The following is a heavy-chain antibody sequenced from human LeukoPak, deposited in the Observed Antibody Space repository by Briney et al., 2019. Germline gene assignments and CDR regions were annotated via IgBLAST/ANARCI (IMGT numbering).Heavy chain of an antibody. J-gene: IGHJ3*02. CDR3: ASRPAYYYDSSGYYPGAFDI. CDR1: GGTFSSYT. Sequence: SVKVSCKASGGTFSSYTISWVRQAPGQGLEWMGRIIPILGIASYAQKFQGRVTITADKSTSTPYMELSSLRSEDTAVYYCASRPAYYYDSSGYYPGAFDIWGQGTMVTVSS. CDR2: IIPILGIA. D-gene: IGHD3-22*01. V-gene: IGHV1-69*02.